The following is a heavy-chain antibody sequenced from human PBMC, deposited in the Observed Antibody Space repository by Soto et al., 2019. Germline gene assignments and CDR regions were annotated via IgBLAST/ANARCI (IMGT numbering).Heavy chain of an antibody. D-gene: IGHD3-3*01. V-gene: IGHV3-23*01. Sequence: AGGSLILSCAASGFSFSSYAMGWVRQAPGKGLDWVSAISGSGGVTHSADSVKGRFTVSRDDSKNTLYLPMNSLRAEDTAIYYCARVSGSMTIFGVLIPTHWYFDLWGRGTLVTVSS. CDR3: ARVSGSMTIFGVLIPTHWYFDL. CDR1: GFSFSSYA. CDR2: ISGSGGVT. J-gene: IGHJ2*01.